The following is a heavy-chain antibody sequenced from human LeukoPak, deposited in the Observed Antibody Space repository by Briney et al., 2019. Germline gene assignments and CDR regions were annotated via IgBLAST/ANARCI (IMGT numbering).Heavy chain of an antibody. J-gene: IGHJ6*03. D-gene: IGHD2-15*01. CDR3: ARCRDHYMDV. Sequence: GGSLRLSCAASGFTFSSYTMIWVRQAPGKGLEWVSYISTSGSTIYYADSVKGRFTISRDNAKNSLYLQMNSLTAEDTAVYYCARCRDHYMDVWGRGTTVTISS. CDR1: GFTFSSYT. V-gene: IGHV3-48*04. CDR2: ISTSGSTI.